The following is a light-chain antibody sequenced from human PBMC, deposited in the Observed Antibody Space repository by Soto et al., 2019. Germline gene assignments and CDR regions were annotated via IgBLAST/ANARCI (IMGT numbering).Light chain of an antibody. CDR3: QQRSNWPRT. CDR1: QSVSSY. V-gene: IGKV3-11*01. CDR2: DAS. J-gene: IGKJ5*01. Sequence: EIVLTQSPATLSLSPGERATLSCRASQSVSSYLAWYQQKPGQPPRLLIYDASNRATGIPARFSGSGSGTDFTLTISSLDPEDFAVYYCQQRSNWPRTFGQGTRLEI.